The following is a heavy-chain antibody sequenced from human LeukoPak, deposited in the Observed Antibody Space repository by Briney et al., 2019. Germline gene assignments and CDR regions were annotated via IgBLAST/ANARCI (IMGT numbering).Heavy chain of an antibody. J-gene: IGHJ4*02. CDR3: ARTRAVYSSYWLAKDFDF. CDR2: VYSSGST. V-gene: IGHV4-61*01. CDR1: GDSVSSVSHY. D-gene: IGHD6-19*01. Sequence: PSETLSLTCTVSGDSVSSVSHYWSWIRQPPGRGLEWIGYVYSSGSTKYNPSLKSRVTISVDTSKNQFSLKLSSVTAADTAIYFCARTRAVYSSYWLAKDFDFWGQGTLVTVSS.